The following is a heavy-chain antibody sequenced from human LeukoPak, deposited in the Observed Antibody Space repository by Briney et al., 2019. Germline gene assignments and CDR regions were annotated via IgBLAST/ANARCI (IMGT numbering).Heavy chain of an antibody. CDR1: GGSINNYY. Sequence: SETLSLTCTVSGGSINNYYWSWIRQPAGKGLEWIGRIYTRGSTNYNPSLKSRVTISVDTSKNQFSLKLSSVTAADTAVYYCARGRYCSADICSGGGAFDIWGQGTMVSVSS. CDR3: ARGRYCSADICSGGGAFDI. D-gene: IGHD2-15*01. CDR2: IYTRGST. J-gene: IGHJ3*02. V-gene: IGHV4-4*07.